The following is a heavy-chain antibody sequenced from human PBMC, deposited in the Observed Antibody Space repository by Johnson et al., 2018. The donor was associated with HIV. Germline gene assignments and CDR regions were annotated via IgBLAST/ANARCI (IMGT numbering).Heavy chain of an antibody. CDR2: ISWNSGSI. Sequence: VQLVESGGGVVRPGGSLRLSCAASGFNFDDYAMSWVRQVPGKGLEGVSGISWNSGSIGYADSVKGRFTISRDNAKNSLYLQMNSLRAEDTAVYYCARFGMGSSGDAFDIWGQGTMVIVSS. CDR3: ARFGMGSSGDAFDI. J-gene: IGHJ3*02. CDR1: GFNFDDYA. V-gene: IGHV3-20*04. D-gene: IGHD6-25*01.